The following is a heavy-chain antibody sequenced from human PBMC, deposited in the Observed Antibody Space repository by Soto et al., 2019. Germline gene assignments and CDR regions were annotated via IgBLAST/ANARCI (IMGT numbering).Heavy chain of an antibody. CDR1: GYTFTGYY. D-gene: IGHD6-13*01. CDR2: INPNSGGT. Sequence: GASVKVSCKASGYTFTGYYMHWVRQAPGQGPEWMGWINPNSGGTKYVQKFQGRVTMTRDTSFSTVHLELSRLRSDDTAVYYCAGGWGIAAPGPNWFDPWGQGTLVTVSS. CDR3: AGGWGIAAPGPNWFDP. V-gene: IGHV1-2*02. J-gene: IGHJ5*02.